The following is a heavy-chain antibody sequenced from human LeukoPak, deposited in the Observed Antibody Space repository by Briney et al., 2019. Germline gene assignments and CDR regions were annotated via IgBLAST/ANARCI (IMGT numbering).Heavy chain of an antibody. CDR1: GYTFTIYG. D-gene: IGHD3-10*01. CDR2: ISAYNGNT. Sequence: ASVKVPCKSSGYTFTIYGISWVRQAPGQGLEWMGWISAYNGNTNYAQKLQGRVTMTTDTSTTTAYMELRSLTSDDTAVYYCVRDRIYYGSGSYAYWGQGTLVTVSS. J-gene: IGHJ4*02. V-gene: IGHV1-18*01. CDR3: VRDRIYYGSGSYAY.